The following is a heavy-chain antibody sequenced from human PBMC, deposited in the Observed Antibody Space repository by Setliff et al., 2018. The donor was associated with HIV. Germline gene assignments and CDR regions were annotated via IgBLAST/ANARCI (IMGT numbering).Heavy chain of an antibody. D-gene: IGHD6-25*01. Sequence: PSETLSLTCSVSGVSISSSGYFWGWIRQSPGEGLEWLGSVYSGTTYYNPSLNGRVTISVDTSKNQFSLNLHSVTAADTAIYYCARRRLVGYSFDYWGQGALVTVSS. CDR2: VYSGTT. V-gene: IGHV4-39*01. J-gene: IGHJ4*02. CDR1: GVSISSSGYF. CDR3: ARRRLVGYSFDY.